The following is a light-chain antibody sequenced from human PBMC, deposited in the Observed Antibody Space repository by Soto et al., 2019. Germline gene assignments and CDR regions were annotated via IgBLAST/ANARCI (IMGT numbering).Light chain of an antibody. J-gene: IGKJ5*01. CDR3: QQYYSTPIT. CDR2: WAS. CDR1: QIVLYSSNNKNY. V-gene: IGKV4-1*01. Sequence: DIVMTHSPDSLAVSLGERATINFNSSQIVLYSSNNKNYLAWYQQKPGQPPKLLIYWASTRESGVPDRFSGSGSGTDFTLTISSLQAEDVAVYYCQQYYSTPITFGQGTRLEI.